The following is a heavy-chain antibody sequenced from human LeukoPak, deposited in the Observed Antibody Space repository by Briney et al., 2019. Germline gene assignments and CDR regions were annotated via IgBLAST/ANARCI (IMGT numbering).Heavy chain of an antibody. CDR3: ARDDSGSYWGFDY. D-gene: IGHD1-26*01. Sequence: ASVKVSCKASDYTFSSYGISWVRQAPGQGLEWMGWISGYNGNTNYAQKFQGRVTMTTDTSTSTAYMELSSLRSEDTAVYYCARDDSGSYWGFDYWGQGTLVTVSS. CDR2: ISGYNGNT. V-gene: IGHV1-18*01. J-gene: IGHJ4*02. CDR1: DYTFSSYG.